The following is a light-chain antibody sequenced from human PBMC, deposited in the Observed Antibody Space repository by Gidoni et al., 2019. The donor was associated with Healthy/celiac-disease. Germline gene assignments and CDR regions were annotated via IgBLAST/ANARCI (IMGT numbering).Light chain of an antibody. J-gene: IGKJ4*01. CDR3: QQYNNWPLT. V-gene: IGKV3-15*01. Sequence: EIVMTQSPATLSVSPGERATLSCRACQSVSSNLAWYQQKPGQAPRLLIYGASTRATGITARFSGSGSGTEFTLTISSLQSEDFAVYYWQQYNNWPLTFGGGTKVEIK. CDR2: GAS. CDR1: QSVSSN.